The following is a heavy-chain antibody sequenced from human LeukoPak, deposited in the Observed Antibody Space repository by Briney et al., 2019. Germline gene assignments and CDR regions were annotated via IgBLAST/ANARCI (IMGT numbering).Heavy chain of an antibody. Sequence: GGSLRLSCAGSGFTFSSDAMSWVRQAPGKGLEWVSAISDTGATTYDADSVKGRFTISRDNSRSTLYLQMNSLRAEDTALYYCAKHTSIGRYCTNGVCSPFDYWGQGTLVTVSS. J-gene: IGHJ4*02. D-gene: IGHD2-8*01. CDR1: GFTFSSDA. V-gene: IGHV3-23*01. CDR3: AKHTSIGRYCTNGVCSPFDY. CDR2: ISDTGATT.